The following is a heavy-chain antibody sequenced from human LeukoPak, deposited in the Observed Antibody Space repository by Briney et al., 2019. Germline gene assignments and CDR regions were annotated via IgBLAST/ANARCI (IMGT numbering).Heavy chain of an antibody. J-gene: IGHJ6*03. CDR3: ARDAGFDYYDSSGSPWYYYYMDV. CDR2: IYYSGST. V-gene: IGHV4-59*01. Sequence: SETLSLTCTVSGGSISSYYWSWIRQPPGKGLEWIGYIYYSGSTNYNPSLKSRVTISVDTSKNQFSLKLSSVTAADTAVYYCARDAGFDYYDSSGSPWYYYYMDVWGKGTTVTVSS. CDR1: GGSISSYY. D-gene: IGHD3-22*01.